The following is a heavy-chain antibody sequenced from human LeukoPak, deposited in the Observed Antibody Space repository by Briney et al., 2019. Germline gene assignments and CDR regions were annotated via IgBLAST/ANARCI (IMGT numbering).Heavy chain of an antibody. J-gene: IGHJ3*02. CDR1: GGSISNYY. CDR2: IYTSAST. D-gene: IGHD5-24*01. V-gene: IGHV4-4*07. CDR3: ARGRYCSATICSGGDAFDI. Sequence: LETLPLTCTVSGGSISNYYWSWIRQPAGKGLEWIGRIYTSASTNYNPSLKSRVTLSVDASKNQFSLRLSSLTAADTAVYYCARGRYCSATICSGGDAFDIWGQGTVVTVSS.